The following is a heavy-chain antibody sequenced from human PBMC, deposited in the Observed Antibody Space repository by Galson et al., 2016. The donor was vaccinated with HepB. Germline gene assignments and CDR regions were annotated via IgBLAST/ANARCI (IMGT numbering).Heavy chain of an antibody. J-gene: IGHJ3*02. D-gene: IGHD4-17*01. CDR2: ISASGGSK. Sequence: SLRLSCAGSGLSLSPYAMSWGRQAPGKGLEWVSGISASGGSKTYADSVRGRFIISRDNSNNKLFLQMNSLTTEDTAIYFCAKVRLSGHGDYSWGIFDIWGRGTEVTVSS. CDR1: GLSLSPYA. V-gene: IGHV3-23*01. CDR3: AKVRLSGHGDYSWGIFDI.